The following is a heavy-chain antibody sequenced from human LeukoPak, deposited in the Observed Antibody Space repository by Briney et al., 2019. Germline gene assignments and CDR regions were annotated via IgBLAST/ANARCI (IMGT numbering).Heavy chain of an antibody. CDR1: GFTFDDYA. CDR2: INWNGGGV. J-gene: IGHJ6*02. Sequence: GGSLRLSCAASGFTFDDYAMHWVRQAPGKGLQWVSGINWNGGGVAYADSVRGRSTISRDNAENSLYLQINSLRDEDTALYYCARDRSSTWTGYYGMDDRGQGTTVTVSS. CDR3: ARDRSSTWTGYYGMDD. D-gene: IGHD2-2*01. V-gene: IGHV3-9*01.